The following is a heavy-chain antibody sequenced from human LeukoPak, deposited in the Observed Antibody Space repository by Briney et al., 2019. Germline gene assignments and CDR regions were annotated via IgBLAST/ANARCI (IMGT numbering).Heavy chain of an antibody. CDR3: ARVPSGHYGSGSYYDY. D-gene: IGHD3-10*01. CDR2: ISSSSSYI. Sequence: GGSLRLSCAASGLTFSSYSMNWVRQAPGKGLEWVSSISSSSSYIYYADSVKGRFTISRDNAKNSLYLQMNSLRAEDTAVYYCARVPSGHYGSGSYYDYWGQGTLVTVSS. J-gene: IGHJ4*02. V-gene: IGHV3-21*01. CDR1: GLTFSSYS.